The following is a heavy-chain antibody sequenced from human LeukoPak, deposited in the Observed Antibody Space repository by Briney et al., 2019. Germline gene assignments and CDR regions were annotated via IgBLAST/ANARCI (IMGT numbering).Heavy chain of an antibody. D-gene: IGHD4-17*01. J-gene: IGHJ6*02. Sequence: GGSLRLSCAASGFTFSSYGMHWVRQAAGKGLEWVAVIWYDGSNKYYADSVKGRFTISRDNSKNTLYLQMNSLRAEDTAVYYCARGTTDYYYGMDVWGQGTTVTVSS. CDR3: ARGTTDYYYGMDV. CDR2: IWYDGSNK. CDR1: GFTFSSYG. V-gene: IGHV3-33*01.